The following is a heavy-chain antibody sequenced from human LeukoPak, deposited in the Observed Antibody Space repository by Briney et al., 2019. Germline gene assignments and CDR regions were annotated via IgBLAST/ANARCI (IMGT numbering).Heavy chain of an antibody. J-gene: IGHJ4*02. CDR3: AKDLGRAAAVREDY. CDR1: GFTFSSYW. D-gene: IGHD6-13*01. CDR2: IKQDGSEK. V-gene: IGHV3-7*01. Sequence: AGGSLRLSCAASGFTFSSYWMSWVRQAPGKGLEWVANIKQDGSEKYYVDSVKGRFTISRDNAKNSLYLQMNSLRAEDTAVYYCAKDLGRAAAVREDYWGQGTLVTVSS.